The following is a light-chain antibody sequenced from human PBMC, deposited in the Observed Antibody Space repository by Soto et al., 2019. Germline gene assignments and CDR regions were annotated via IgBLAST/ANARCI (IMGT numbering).Light chain of an antibody. CDR1: QSVSSTH. J-gene: IGKJ4*01. CDR2: GVS. Sequence: EIVLTQSPGTLSFSPGERATLSCRASQSVSSTHLAWYQQKPGQAPRLLIYGVSGRATGIPDRFSGSGSGTDFTLTISRLEPEDFAVYYCQQYARSPPTFGGGTKVEIK. V-gene: IGKV3-20*01. CDR3: QQYARSPPT.